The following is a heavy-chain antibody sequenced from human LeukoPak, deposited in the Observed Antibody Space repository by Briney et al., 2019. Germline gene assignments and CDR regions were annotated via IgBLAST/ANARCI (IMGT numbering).Heavy chain of an antibody. V-gene: IGHV3-48*03. CDR3: ARDWNYYGSGSSSGFDP. CDR1: GFTLSNHA. J-gene: IGHJ5*02. CDR2: ISSSGSTK. D-gene: IGHD3-10*01. Sequence: RPGGSLRLSCAASGFTLSNHAMIWVRQAPGKGLEWVSYISSSGSTKYYADSVKGRFTISRDNAKNSLYLQMISLRAEDTAVYYCARDWNYYGSGSSSGFDPWGQGTLVTVSS.